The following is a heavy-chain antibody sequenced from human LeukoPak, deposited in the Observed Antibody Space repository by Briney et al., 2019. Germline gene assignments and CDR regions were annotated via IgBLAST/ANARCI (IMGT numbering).Heavy chain of an antibody. Sequence: AVKVSCKASGRTFTSYTISWVRQAPGQGREWMGRIIPIHGIANYEQKLQGRVTITADKSTSTAYKQLSSLRYEDEAVYYCANSQRRFSEELYYYYHMDVWGKGTTVRVSS. J-gene: IGHJ6*03. CDR2: IIPIHGIA. V-gene: IGHV1-69*02. CDR1: GRTFTSYT. D-gene: IGHD3-3*01. CDR3: ANSQRRFSEELYYYYHMDV.